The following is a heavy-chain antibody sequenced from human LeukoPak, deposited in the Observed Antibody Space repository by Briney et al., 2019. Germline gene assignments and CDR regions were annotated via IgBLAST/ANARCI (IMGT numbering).Heavy chain of an antibody. CDR1: GYTFTSYY. Sequence: ASVKVSCKASGYTFTSYYMHWVRQAPGQGLEWMGIINPSGGSTSYAQKFQGRVTMTRDTSTSTVYMELSSLRSEDTAVYYCARDDAGIAVADTPTRDDYWGQGTLVTVSS. V-gene: IGHV1-46*01. J-gene: IGHJ4*02. D-gene: IGHD6-19*01. CDR2: INPSGGST. CDR3: ARDDAGIAVADTPTRDDY.